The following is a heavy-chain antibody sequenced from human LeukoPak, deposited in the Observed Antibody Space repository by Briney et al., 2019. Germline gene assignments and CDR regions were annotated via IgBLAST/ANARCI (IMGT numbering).Heavy chain of an antibody. D-gene: IGHD3-22*01. CDR1: GFTFSNYW. Sequence: GGSLRLSCVASGFTFSNYWMNWVRQAPGKGLESVATIKQDGSEKYYVDSVKGRFTIPRDNAKNSLYLQMNSLRAEDTAVYYCGRLRDDIFDIWGQGTMVTVSS. CDR2: IKQDGSEK. CDR3: GRLRDDIFDI. V-gene: IGHV3-7*01. J-gene: IGHJ3*02.